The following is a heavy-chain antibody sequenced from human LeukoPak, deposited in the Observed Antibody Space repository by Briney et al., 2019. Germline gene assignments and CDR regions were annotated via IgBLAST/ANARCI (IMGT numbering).Heavy chain of an antibody. D-gene: IGHD3-10*01. J-gene: IGHJ4*02. CDR1: SDSISSYY. V-gene: IGHV4-31*03. CDR3: ARDNRSGWFGEYYFDY. Sequence: SETLSLTCTVSSDSISSYYWSWIRQHPGKGLEWIGYIYYSGSTYYNPSLKSRVTISVDTSKNQFSLKLSSVTAADTAVYYCARDNRSGWFGEYYFDYWGQGTLVTVSS. CDR2: IYYSGST.